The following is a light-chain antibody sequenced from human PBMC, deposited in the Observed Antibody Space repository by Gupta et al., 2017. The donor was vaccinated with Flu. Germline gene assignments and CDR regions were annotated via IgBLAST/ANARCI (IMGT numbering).Light chain of an antibody. CDR3: QQSYNEPWT. J-gene: IGKJ1*01. CDR1: QSTSTY. Sequence: PSSLSASVGDTVSITCRASQSTSTYLNWYQHKPGEAPKLLISAAYNLQSGVPSRFSGSGSGTVFTLTISNLEAEDFATYYCQQSYNEPWTFGQGTQVEV. V-gene: IGKV1-39*01. CDR2: AAY.